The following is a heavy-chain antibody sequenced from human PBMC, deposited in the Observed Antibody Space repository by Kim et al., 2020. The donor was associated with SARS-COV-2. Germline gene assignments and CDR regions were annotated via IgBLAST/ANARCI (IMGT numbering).Heavy chain of an antibody. Sequence: SVKVSCKASGGTFSSYAINWVRQAPGQGLEWMGGIIPIFGTANYAQKFQVRVTITADESTSTAYMELSSLRSEDTAVYYCARAPYYYDSSGFGGPPIYYYGMDVWGQGTTVTVSS. CDR2: IIPIFGTA. V-gene: IGHV1-69*13. D-gene: IGHD3-22*01. J-gene: IGHJ6*02. CDR1: GGTFSSYA. CDR3: ARAPYYYDSSGFGGPPIYYYGMDV.